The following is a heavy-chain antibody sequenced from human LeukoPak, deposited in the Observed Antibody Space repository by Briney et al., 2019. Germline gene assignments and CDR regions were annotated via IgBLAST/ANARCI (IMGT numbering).Heavy chain of an antibody. D-gene: IGHD6-6*01. Sequence: PGGSLRLSCVASGFAFSSYWMSWVRQAPGKGLEWVANIKQDGGEKYYVDSVKGRFTISRDNAKNSLFLQMNSLRVEDTAVYYCAREYSSSSGSVSDYWGQGTLVTVSS. J-gene: IGHJ4*02. CDR3: AREYSSSSGSVSDY. CDR2: IKQDGGEK. CDR1: GFAFSSYW. V-gene: IGHV3-7*01.